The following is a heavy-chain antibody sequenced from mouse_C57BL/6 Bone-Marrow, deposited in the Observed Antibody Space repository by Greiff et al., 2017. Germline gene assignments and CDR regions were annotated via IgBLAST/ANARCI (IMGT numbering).Heavy chain of an antibody. J-gene: IGHJ2*01. D-gene: IGHD1-1*01. V-gene: IGHV1-55*01. CDR2: IYPGSGST. CDR3: ARAYYGSSPSWFDY. Sequence: QVQLQQPGAELVKPGASVKMSCKASGYTFTSYWITWVKQRPGQGLEWIGDIYPGSGSTNYNEKFKSKATLTVDTSSSTAYMQLSSLTSDDSAVYYCARAYYGSSPSWFDYWGQGTTLTVSS. CDR1: GYTFTSYW.